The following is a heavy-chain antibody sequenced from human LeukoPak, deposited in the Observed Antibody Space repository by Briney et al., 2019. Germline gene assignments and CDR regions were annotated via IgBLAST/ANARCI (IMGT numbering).Heavy chain of an antibody. Sequence: PGGSLRLSCLASGFTIIRGWMSWVRQGPGKGLEWVANIKEDGSEKNYVDSVRGRFTVSRDNANYSLYLQMPSLRAEDTAVYYCAREYYYHSSGHDYCGRGTLVTVSS. CDR3: AREYYYHSSGHDY. D-gene: IGHD3-22*01. CDR2: IKEDGSEK. J-gene: IGHJ4*02. V-gene: IGHV3-7*05. CDR1: GFTIIRGW.